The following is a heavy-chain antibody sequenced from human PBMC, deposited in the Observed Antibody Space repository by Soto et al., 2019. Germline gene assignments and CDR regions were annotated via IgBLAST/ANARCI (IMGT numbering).Heavy chain of an antibody. CDR1: GFTVSSNY. V-gene: IGHV3-53*01. D-gene: IGHD6-19*01. CDR2: IYSGGST. J-gene: IGHJ6*02. CDR3: ARTSRYVAASSSLTREAVAGYYYGMDV. Sequence: GGSLRLSCAASGFTVSSNYMSWVRQAPGKGLEWVSVIYSGGSTYYADFVKGRFTISRDNSKNTLYLQMNSLRAEDTAVYYCARTSRYVAASSSLTREAVAGYYYGMDVWGQGTTVTVSS.